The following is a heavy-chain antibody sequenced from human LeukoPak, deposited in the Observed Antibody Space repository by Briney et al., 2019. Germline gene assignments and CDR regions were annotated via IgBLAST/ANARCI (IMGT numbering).Heavy chain of an antibody. Sequence: SETLSLTCTVSGYSISSGYYWGWIRQPPGQGLEWIGYIYYSGSIYYNLSLKSRVTMSVDTSKNQFSLKLSSVTAVDTAVYYCARDDIWGQGTMVTVSS. CDR2: IYYSGSI. V-gene: IGHV4-28*05. CDR1: GYSISSGYY. CDR3: ARDDI. J-gene: IGHJ3*02.